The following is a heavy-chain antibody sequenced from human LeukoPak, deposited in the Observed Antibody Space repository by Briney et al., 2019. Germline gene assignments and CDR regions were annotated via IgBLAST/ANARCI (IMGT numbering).Heavy chain of an antibody. V-gene: IGHV3-23*01. CDR2: VSGSGSST. CDR1: GFTFSNYA. D-gene: IGHD4-17*01. J-gene: IGHJ6*02. Sequence: GGPLRLSCAASGFTFSNYAMSWVRQAPGKGLEWVSAVSGSGSSTYYADSVKGRFTISRDNSKNTLYLQMNSLRAEDTAVYYCAKGYDFGDYYYYYGMDVWGQGTTVTVSS. CDR3: AKGYDFGDYYYYYGMDV.